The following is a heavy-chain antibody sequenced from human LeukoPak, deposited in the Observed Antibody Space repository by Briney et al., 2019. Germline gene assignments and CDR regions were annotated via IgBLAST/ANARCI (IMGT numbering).Heavy chain of an antibody. CDR2: IKDDGSEI. CDR1: GFTFRTDW. CDR3: AREWN. V-gene: IGHV3-7*01. Sequence: PTGGSLRLSCVASGFTFRTDWMSRVRQAPGKGPEWVASIKDDGSEIYYVDSVRGRFTISRDNAKNSLYLQMNSLRAEDTAVYYCAREWNWGQGSLVTVSS. J-gene: IGHJ4*02.